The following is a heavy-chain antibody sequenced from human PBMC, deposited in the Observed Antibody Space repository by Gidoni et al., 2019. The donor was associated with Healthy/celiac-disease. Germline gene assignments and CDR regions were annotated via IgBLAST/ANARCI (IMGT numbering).Heavy chain of an antibody. CDR3: ARGYSSPMDV. J-gene: IGHJ6*03. Sequence: QVQLQQWGAGLLTPSETLSLTCAAYGGSFSGYYWSWIRQPPGKGLEWIGEINHSGSTNYNPSLKSRVTISVDTSKNQFSLKLSSVTAADTAVYYCARGYSSPMDVWGKGTTVTVSS. D-gene: IGHD6-13*01. CDR1: GGSFSGYY. V-gene: IGHV4-34*01. CDR2: INHSGST.